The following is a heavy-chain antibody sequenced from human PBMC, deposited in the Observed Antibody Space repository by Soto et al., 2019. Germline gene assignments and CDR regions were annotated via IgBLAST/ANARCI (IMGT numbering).Heavy chain of an antibody. Sequence: PGGSLRLSCAASGFSFSSFAMNWVRQAPGKGLEWVSIISGSADSTFYADSVKGRFTISRDNSKNTLYLQVNSLRAEDTAVYYCARKPETGTTVPFDYWGQGTLVTVSS. CDR2: ISGSADST. CDR1: GFSFSSFA. V-gene: IGHV3-23*01. CDR3: ARKPETGTTVPFDY. J-gene: IGHJ4*02. D-gene: IGHD1-1*01.